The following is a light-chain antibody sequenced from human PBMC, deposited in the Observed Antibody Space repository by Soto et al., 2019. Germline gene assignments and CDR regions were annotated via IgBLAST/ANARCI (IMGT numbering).Light chain of an antibody. Sequence: QSALTQPASVSGSPGQSITTSCTGTSSDIGAYNYVSWYQQHPGKAPKLIIYEVSHRPSGVSTRFSGSKSGLAASLTISGLQAEDEADYYCVSFTTSITVEVFGSGTKVTV. CDR3: VSFTTSITVEV. V-gene: IGLV2-14*01. CDR2: EVS. CDR1: SSDIGAYNY. J-gene: IGLJ1*01.